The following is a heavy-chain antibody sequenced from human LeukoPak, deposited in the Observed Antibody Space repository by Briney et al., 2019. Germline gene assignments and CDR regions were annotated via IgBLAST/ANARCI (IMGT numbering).Heavy chain of an antibody. CDR1: GGSISSGSYY. CDR2: IYTSGST. D-gene: IGHD6-13*01. J-gene: IGHJ4*02. CDR3: AVYSSSWTLGY. V-gene: IGHV4-61*02. Sequence: SETLSLTCTVSGGSISSGSYYWSWIRQPAGKGLEWIGRIYTSGSTNYNPSLKSRVTISVDTSKNQFSLKLSSVTAADTAVYYCAVYSSSWTLGYWGQGTLVTVSS.